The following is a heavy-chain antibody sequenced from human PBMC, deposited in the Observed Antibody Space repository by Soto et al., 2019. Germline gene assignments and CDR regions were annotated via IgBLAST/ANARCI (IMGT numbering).Heavy chain of an antibody. Sequence: SETLSLTCSVSGDSITSDKYYGGWIRQPPGKGLEWIGSIYYRGSTNYNPSLKSRVTISVDTSKNQFSLKLSSVTAADTAVYYCASGLPSRFYYYYYMDVWGKGTTVTVSS. J-gene: IGHJ6*03. D-gene: IGHD2-15*01. CDR2: IYYRGST. CDR3: ASGLPSRFYYYYYMDV. CDR1: GDSITSDKYY. V-gene: IGHV4-39*07.